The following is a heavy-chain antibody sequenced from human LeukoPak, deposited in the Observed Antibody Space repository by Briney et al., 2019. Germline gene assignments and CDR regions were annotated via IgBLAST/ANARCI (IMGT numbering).Heavy chain of an antibody. Sequence: SETLSLTCTVSGGSISSGDYYWSWIRQPPGKGLEWIGGINHSGSTNYNPSLKSRVTISVDTSKNQFSLKLSSVTAADTAVYYCARFSVFGNDDYWGQGTLVTVSS. CDR3: ARFSVFGNDDY. V-gene: IGHV4-39*07. J-gene: IGHJ4*02. D-gene: IGHD3-3*01. CDR2: INHSGST. CDR1: GGSISSGDYY.